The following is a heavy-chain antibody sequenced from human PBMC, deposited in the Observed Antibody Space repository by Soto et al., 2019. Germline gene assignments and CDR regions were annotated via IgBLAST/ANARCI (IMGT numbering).Heavy chain of an antibody. D-gene: IGHD2-15*01. CDR3: ARESVDIVVVVAASYYYYYGMDV. J-gene: IGHJ6*02. V-gene: IGHV3-30-3*01. CDR2: ISYDGSNK. Sequence: GGSLRLSCAASGFTFSSYAMHWVRQAPGKGLEWVAVISYDGSNKYYADSVKGRFTISRDNSKNTLYLQMNSLRAEDTAVYYCARESVDIVVVVAASYYYYYGMDVWGQGTTVTVS. CDR1: GFTFSSYA.